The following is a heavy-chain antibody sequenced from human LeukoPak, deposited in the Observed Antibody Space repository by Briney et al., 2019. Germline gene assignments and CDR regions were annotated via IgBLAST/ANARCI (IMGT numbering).Heavy chain of an antibody. CDR1: GYTFTGYY. J-gene: IGHJ3*02. D-gene: IGHD6-19*01. CDR2: INPNSGGT. CDR3: ARDWGAVAVDAFDI. Sequence: ASVKVSCKASGYTFTGYYMHWVRQAPGQGLEWMGWINPNSGGTNYAQKFQGRVTMTRDTSISTAYMELSRLRSDDTAVYYCARDWGAVAVDAFDIWGQGQWSPSLQ. V-gene: IGHV1-2*02.